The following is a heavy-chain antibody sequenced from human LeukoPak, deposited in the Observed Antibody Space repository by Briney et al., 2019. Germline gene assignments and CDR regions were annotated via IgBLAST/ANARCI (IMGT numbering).Heavy chain of an antibody. Sequence: SETLSLTCAVSGGSISSSNWWNWVRQSPGKGLEWIGEIFQSGSTSYNPSLKSRVTISLDKSKNQFSLKLNSVTAADTAIYYCGRRGSCYSSSRYWFDPWGQGTLVTVSS. CDR3: GRRGSCYSSSRYWFDP. J-gene: IGHJ5*02. D-gene: IGHD6-6*01. CDR1: GGSISSSNW. V-gene: IGHV4-4*02. CDR2: IFQSGST.